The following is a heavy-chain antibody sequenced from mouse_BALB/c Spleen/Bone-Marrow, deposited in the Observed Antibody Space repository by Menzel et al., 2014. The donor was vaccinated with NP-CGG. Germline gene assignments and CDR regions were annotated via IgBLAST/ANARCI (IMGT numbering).Heavy chain of an antibody. V-gene: IGHV2-5-1*01. Sequence: QVQLKQSGPSLVQPSQSLSITCTVYGFSLTNYGIYWVRQSPGKGLEWLGVIRGGGTTDYNAAFMSRLSITKDNSKSQVFFKMNSLQADDTAIYYCAKGHYGSSPFAYWGQGTLVTVSA. CDR1: GFSLTNYG. CDR3: AKGHYGSSPFAY. J-gene: IGHJ3*01. D-gene: IGHD1-1*01. CDR2: IRGGGTT.